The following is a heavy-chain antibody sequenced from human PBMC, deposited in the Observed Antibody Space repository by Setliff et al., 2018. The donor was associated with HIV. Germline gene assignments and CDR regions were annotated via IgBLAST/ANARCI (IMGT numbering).Heavy chain of an antibody. CDR2: IYHSGST. CDR3: ARVSFWAFDI. J-gene: IGHJ3*02. D-gene: IGHD3-3*01. Sequence: PSETLSLTCTVSGYSISSGYYWGWIRQPPGKGLEWIASIYHSGSTYSSPSLESRVTISVDRSKNQFSLGLSSVTAADTAVYYCARVSFWAFDIWGQGSMVTVSS. V-gene: IGHV4-38-2*02. CDR1: GYSISSGYY.